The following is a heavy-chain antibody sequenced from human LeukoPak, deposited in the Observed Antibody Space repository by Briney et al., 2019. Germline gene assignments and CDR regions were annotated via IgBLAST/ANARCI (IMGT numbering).Heavy chain of an antibody. J-gene: IGHJ4*02. V-gene: IGHV3-23*01. Sequence: GGSLRLSCAASGFTFSSYATSWVRQAPGKGLEWVSAISGSGGSTYYADSVKGRFTISRDNSKNTLYLQMNSLRAEDTAVYYCAKDGGYYGSGSYYYYWGQGTLVTVSS. CDR2: ISGSGGST. CDR3: AKDGGYYGSGSYYYY. CDR1: GFTFSSYA. D-gene: IGHD3-10*01.